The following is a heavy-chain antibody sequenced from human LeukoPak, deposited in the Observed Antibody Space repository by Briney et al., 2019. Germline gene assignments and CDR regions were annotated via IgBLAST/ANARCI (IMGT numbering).Heavy chain of an antibody. J-gene: IGHJ4*02. D-gene: IGHD1-14*01. V-gene: IGHV4-4*07. CDR1: GGSISSYY. Sequence: PSETLSLTCTVSGGSISSYYWIWVRQPAGKGLEWIRRIHTSGSISYNPSLKSRVTMSLDTSKNQFSLKLTSVTAADTAVFYCAGTSHGEPDHWGQGALGPGPS. CDR3: AGTSHGEPDH. CDR2: IHTSGSI.